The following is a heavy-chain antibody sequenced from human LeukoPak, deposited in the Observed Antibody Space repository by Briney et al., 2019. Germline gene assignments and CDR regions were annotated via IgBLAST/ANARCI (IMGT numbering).Heavy chain of an antibody. Sequence: PSETLSLTCTVSGYSISSGYYWGWLRQPPGTGLEWIGSIYHSGSTYYNPSLKSRVTISVDTSKNQFSLKLSSVTAADTAVYYCARANRVSLYYFDYWGQGTLVTVSS. J-gene: IGHJ4*02. CDR2: IYHSGST. CDR3: ARANRVSLYYFDY. D-gene: IGHD5/OR15-5a*01. V-gene: IGHV4-38-2*02. CDR1: GYSISSGYY.